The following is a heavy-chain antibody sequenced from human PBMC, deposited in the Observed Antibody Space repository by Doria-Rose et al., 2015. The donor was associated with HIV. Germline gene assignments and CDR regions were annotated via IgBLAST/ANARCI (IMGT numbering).Heavy chain of an antibody. V-gene: IGHV3-21*01. CDR3: ATGVTLDY. CDR2: ISSTSAYI. Sequence: VQLVQSGGGPVRPGGSLRLSCATSGFTFSSHRINWVRQAPGKRLEWVSSISSTSAYINYADSVRGRFTISRDNARNSLYLQMDSLRAEDTATYYCATGVTLDYWGQGTLVTVSS. CDR1: GFTFSSHR. J-gene: IGHJ4*02. D-gene: IGHD3-10*01.